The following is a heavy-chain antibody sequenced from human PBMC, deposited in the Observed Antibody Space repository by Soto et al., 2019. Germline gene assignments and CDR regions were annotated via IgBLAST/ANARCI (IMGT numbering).Heavy chain of an antibody. CDR2: IKSKSDGGTT. Sequence: PGGSLRLSCAASGFTFSDAWMSWVRQAPGKGLDWVGRIKSKSDGGTTEYAAPVRGRFTISRDDSKNTLYLQMNSLKTEDTAVYYCTTXLWRIAVVVRSTGYFNPWGQGTPVTVSS. J-gene: IGHJ5*02. D-gene: IGHD2-21*01. V-gene: IGHV3-15*01. CDR1: GFTFSDAW. CDR3: TTXLWRIAVVVRSTGYFNP.